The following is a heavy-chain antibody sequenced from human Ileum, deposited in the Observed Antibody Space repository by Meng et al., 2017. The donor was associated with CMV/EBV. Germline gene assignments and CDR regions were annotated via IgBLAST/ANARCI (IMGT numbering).Heavy chain of an antibody. CDR2: IHSGGTT. Sequence: RLACAASPLTVSCSYMTWVRQAPGKGREWVSTIHSGGTTHYPDSMKGRFTISRDSSKNTLYLQMNSLRAEDTAVYYCALSGTYYFDYWGQGTLVTVSS. V-gene: IGHV3-53*01. CDR1: PLTVSCSY. D-gene: IGHD1-26*01. CDR3: ALSGTYYFDY. J-gene: IGHJ4*02.